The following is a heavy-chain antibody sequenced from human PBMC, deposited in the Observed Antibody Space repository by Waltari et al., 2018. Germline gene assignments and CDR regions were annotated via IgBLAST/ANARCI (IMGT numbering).Heavy chain of an antibody. CDR1: GFSFIYHY. CDR3: VRNWNYVHGMDV. V-gene: IGHV3-11*06. CDR2: MSPSRTYT. D-gene: IGHD1-7*01. Sequence: QVQLVESGGGLVEPGGSLRLSCACSGFSFIYHYMSWVRPAPGKGLEWVSFMSPSRTYTNSADSVKGRFTISRDNAENSLYLQMNSLRAEDTAVYYCVRNWNYVHGMDVWGQGTTVTVSS. J-gene: IGHJ6*02.